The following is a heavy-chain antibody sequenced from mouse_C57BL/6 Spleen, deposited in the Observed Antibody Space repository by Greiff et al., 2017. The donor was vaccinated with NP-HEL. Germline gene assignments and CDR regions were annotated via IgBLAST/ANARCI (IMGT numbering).Heavy chain of an antibody. CDR2: IYPGDGDT. D-gene: IGHD1-1*01. CDR1: GYAFSSYW. V-gene: IGHV1-80*01. Sequence: VQLQQSGAELVKPGASVKISCKASGYAFSSYWMNWVKQRPGKGLEWIGQIYPGDGDTNYNGKFKGKATLTADKSSSTAYIQLSSLTSEDSAVYFCARSSYGSRYYFDYWGQGTTLTVSS. CDR3: ARSSYGSRYYFDY. J-gene: IGHJ2*01.